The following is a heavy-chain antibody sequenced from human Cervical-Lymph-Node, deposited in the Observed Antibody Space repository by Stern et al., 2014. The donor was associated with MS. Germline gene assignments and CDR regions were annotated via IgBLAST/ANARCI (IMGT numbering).Heavy chain of an antibody. J-gene: IGHJ6*02. CDR3: ASAHPATRRGYKGMNV. Sequence: VQLGQSGSEVRKPGSSVNVTCKASGGTFRNFAVNWVRQAPGQGLEWVGGIIPVFGTPTYAQKFQGRVTIISDESTNTVYVEMSSLTTDDTATYFCASAHPATRRGYKGMNVWGQGTTIVVSS. CDR2: IIPVFGTP. CDR1: GGTFRNFA. V-gene: IGHV1-69*01. D-gene: IGHD2-2*01.